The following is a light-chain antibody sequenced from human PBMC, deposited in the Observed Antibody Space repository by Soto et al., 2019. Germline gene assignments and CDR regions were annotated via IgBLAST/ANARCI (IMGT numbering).Light chain of an antibody. CDR3: QKFDGYPLT. Sequence: DIQLTQSPSFLSASVGDGVTITCRASQGINSHLAWFQQKPGKAPRLLIYSASTLQSGVPSRFSGSGSGTEFTLTISSLQPEDFATYYCQKFDGYPLTFGGGTKMEIK. J-gene: IGKJ4*01. CDR2: SAS. CDR1: QGINSH. V-gene: IGKV1-9*01.